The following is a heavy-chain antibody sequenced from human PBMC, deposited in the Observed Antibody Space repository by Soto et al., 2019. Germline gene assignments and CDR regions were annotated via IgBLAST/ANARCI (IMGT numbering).Heavy chain of an antibody. Sequence: SETLSLTCTVSGGSISSGDYYWSWIRQPPGKGLEWIGYIYYSGSTYYNPSLKSRVSISVDTSKNQCSLKLSSVTAADTAVYYCASVVVPAAIPYYYGMDVWGQGTTVTVA. D-gene: IGHD2-2*01. CDR2: IYYSGST. V-gene: IGHV4-30-4*01. CDR3: ASVVVPAAIPYYYGMDV. CDR1: GGSISSGDYY. J-gene: IGHJ6*02.